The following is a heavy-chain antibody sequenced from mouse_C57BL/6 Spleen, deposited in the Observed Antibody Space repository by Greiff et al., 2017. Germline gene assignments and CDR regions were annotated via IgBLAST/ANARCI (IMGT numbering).Heavy chain of an antibody. J-gene: IGHJ3*01. D-gene: IGHD1-1*01. CDR3: ATRTYYGSSYGFAY. CDR1: GYTFTGYW. Sequence: QVQLQQSGAELMKPGASVKLSCKATGYTFTGYWIEWVKQRPGHGLEWIGEILPGSGSTNYNEKFKGKATFTADTSSNTAYMQLSSLTTGDSAIYYCATRTYYGSSYGFAYWGQGTLVTVSA. V-gene: IGHV1-9*01. CDR2: ILPGSGST.